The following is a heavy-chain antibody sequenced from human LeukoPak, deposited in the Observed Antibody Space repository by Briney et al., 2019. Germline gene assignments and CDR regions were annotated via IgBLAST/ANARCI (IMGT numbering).Heavy chain of an antibody. Sequence: ASVKVSCKASGYSFTNYGISWVRQAPGQGLEWMGWISTYDGNTNYVQKLQGRVTMTTETSTSTAYMELRSLRSDDTAVYYCARGGVSNSWYRTPDYWGQGTLVAVSS. CDR1: GYSFTNYG. J-gene: IGHJ4*02. D-gene: IGHD6-13*01. CDR3: ARGGVSNSWYRTPDY. V-gene: IGHV1-18*01. CDR2: ISTYDGNT.